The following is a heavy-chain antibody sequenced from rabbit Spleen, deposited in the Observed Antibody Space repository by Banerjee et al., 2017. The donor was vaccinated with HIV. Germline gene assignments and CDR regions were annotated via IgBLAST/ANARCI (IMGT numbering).Heavy chain of an antibody. Sequence: QQQLEESGGGLVKPGGTLTLTCKASGIDFSSGSYMCWVRQAPGKRLGLIVWIADSSGSSHYAGWAKGRFTISRSTSVNAVTLQMTSLTAADTAAYFCARGGSAWYMGLRLWGRGSLVT. CDR1: GIDFSSGSY. D-gene: IGHD4-2*01. J-gene: IGHJ4*01. V-gene: IGHV1S43*01. CDR2: IADSSGSS. CDR3: ARGGSAWYMGLRL.